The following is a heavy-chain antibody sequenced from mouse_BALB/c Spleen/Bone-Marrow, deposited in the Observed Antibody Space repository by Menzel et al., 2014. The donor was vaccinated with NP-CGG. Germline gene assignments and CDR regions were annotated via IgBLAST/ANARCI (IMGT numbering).Heavy chain of an antibody. CDR3: ARTGIGLDY. D-gene: IGHD4-1*01. V-gene: IGHV1-82*01. CDR2: IYPGDGDT. J-gene: IGHJ4*01. Sequence: QVQLQQSGPELVEPGASVKISCKASGYAFXLSWMNWAKQRPGQGLEWIGRIYPGDGDTSYNGKFKGKATLTADKSSSTAYMQLINLTSVDSAVYFCARTGIGLDYWDQGTSVTVSS. CDR1: GYAFXLSW.